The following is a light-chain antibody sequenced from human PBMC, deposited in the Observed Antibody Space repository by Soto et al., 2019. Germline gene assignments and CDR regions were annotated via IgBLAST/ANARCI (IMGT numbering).Light chain of an antibody. CDR3: QTWSTDIRV. Sequence: QPVLTQPPSASASLGASVKLTCTLSSGHNSYAIAWHQQQPEKGPRYLMKLNSDGSHSKGDGIPDRFSGSSSGAERYLNISSLQSEDEADYYCQTWSTDIRVFGGGTKVTVL. CDR2: LNSDGSH. J-gene: IGLJ3*02. CDR1: SGHNSYA. V-gene: IGLV4-69*01.